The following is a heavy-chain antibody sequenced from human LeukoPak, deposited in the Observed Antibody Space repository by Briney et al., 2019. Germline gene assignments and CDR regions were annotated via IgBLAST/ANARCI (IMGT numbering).Heavy chain of an antibody. CDR3: ARDRAVVVPAAMISFDY. CDR2: ISAYNGNT. Sequence: ASVKVSCKASGYTFTSYGISWVRQAPGQGLEWMGWISAYNGNTNYAQKLQGRVTMTTDTSTSTAYMELRGLRSDDTAVYYCARDRAVVVPAAMISFDYWGQGTLVTVSS. V-gene: IGHV1-18*01. D-gene: IGHD2-2*01. J-gene: IGHJ4*02. CDR1: GYTFTSYG.